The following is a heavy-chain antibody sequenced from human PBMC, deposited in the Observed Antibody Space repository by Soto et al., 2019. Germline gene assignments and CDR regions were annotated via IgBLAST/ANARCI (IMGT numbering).Heavy chain of an antibody. CDR3: AKDLHSSSWYYFDY. CDR2: ISWNSGSI. Sequence: GGSLRLSCAASGFTFDDYAMHWVRQAPRKGLEWVSGISWNSGSIGYADSVKGRFTISRDNAKNSLYLQMNSLRAEDTALYYCAKDLHSSSWYYFDYWGQGTLVTVSS. V-gene: IGHV3-9*01. D-gene: IGHD6-13*01. CDR1: GFTFDDYA. J-gene: IGHJ4*02.